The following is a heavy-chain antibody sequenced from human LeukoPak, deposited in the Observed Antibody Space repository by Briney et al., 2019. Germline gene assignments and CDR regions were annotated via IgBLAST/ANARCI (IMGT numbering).Heavy chain of an antibody. CDR1: GRSFRSST. Sequence: SVKVSCKASGRSFRSSTFAWVRQAPGRGLEWMGGIIPIFGAPNYALEFQGRATITTDESTSTVYMELSSLRSEDTAMYYCARGRLQVALSSGHLKWLDPWGQGSLVTVSS. V-gene: IGHV1-69*05. D-gene: IGHD3-22*01. CDR2: IIPIFGAP. J-gene: IGHJ5*02. CDR3: ARGRLQVALSSGHLKWLDP.